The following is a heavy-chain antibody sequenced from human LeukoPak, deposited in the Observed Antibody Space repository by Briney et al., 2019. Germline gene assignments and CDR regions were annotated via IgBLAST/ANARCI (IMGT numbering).Heavy chain of an antibody. CDR3: ARADKLWFGGRGAFDI. CDR2: IDTTGDT. CDR1: GFTFSTYD. Sequence: PGGSLRLSCAASGFTFSTYDMHWVRQATGKGLEWVSAIDTTGDTSYPGSVKGRFTISRENAKNSLYLQMNSLRAGDTAVYYCARADKLWFGGRGAFDIWGQGTMVTVSS. J-gene: IGHJ3*02. D-gene: IGHD3-10*01. V-gene: IGHV3-13*01.